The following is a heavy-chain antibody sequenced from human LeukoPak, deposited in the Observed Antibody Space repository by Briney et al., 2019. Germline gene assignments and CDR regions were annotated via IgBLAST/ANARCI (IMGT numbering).Heavy chain of an antibody. CDR1: GYTFNRYG. Sequence: ASVKVSCKAFGYTFNRYGVSWVRQAPGQGLEWIGWISGSNGNTNYAQNFQGRVTMTSDSSTSTAYMELRSLRSDDTAVYYCASAGYDFWSGYFNYWGQGTLVTVSS. J-gene: IGHJ4*02. V-gene: IGHV1-18*01. CDR2: ISGSNGNT. D-gene: IGHD3-3*01. CDR3: ASAGYDFWSGYFNY.